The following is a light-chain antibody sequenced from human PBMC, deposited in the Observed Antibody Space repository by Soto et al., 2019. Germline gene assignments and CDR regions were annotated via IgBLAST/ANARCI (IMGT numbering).Light chain of an antibody. J-gene: IGKJ1*01. Sequence: EIVWTQSPGTLSLSPGERATLSCRASQSVSSSYLAWYQQKPGQAPRLLIYGASTRATGIPDRFSGSGSGTDFTLTISRLEPEYFAVFYCQLYASSFRTFGQGTKVEIK. CDR1: QSVSSSY. V-gene: IGKV3-20*01. CDR3: QLYASSFRT. CDR2: GAS.